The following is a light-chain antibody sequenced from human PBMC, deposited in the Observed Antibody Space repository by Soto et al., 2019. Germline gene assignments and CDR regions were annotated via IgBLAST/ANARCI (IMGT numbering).Light chain of an antibody. CDR1: SSDVGPYNL. V-gene: IGLV2-23*02. CDR2: EVT. CDR3: SSYAGRNTFV. J-gene: IGLJ1*01. Sequence: QSVLTQSASVSGSPGQSITISCTGTSSDVGPYNLVSWYQQHPGKAPKLIIYEVTERPSGVSNRFSGSKSGNTASLTISGLQADDEADYYCSSYAGRNTFVFGLGTKLTVL.